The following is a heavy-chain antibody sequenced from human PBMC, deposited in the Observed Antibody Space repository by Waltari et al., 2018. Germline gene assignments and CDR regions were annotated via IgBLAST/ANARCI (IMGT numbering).Heavy chain of an antibody. CDR1: GKSVTEVF. CDR2: FDPEDGER. CDR3: ATGAMGL. J-gene: IGHJ4*02. D-gene: IGHD1-26*01. V-gene: IGHV1-24*01. Sequence: QVYLIQSETEVKKPGASVTVSCKVSGKSVTEVFIQWVRQAPGKGLEGVGGFDPEDGERMYGQKFQDRVTMTEDTSTNTGYMELRDLRFDDTSVYYCATGAMGLWGQGTRVLVSS.